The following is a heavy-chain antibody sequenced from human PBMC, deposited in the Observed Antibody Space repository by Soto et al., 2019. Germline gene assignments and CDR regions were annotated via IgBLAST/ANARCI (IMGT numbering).Heavy chain of an antibody. CDR1: GYTFTSYG. CDR3: ARDLLSGVPQSGFAP. Sequence: GASVKVSCKASGYTFTSYGISWVRQAPGQGLEWMGWISAYNGNTNYAQKLQGRVTMTTDTSTSTAYMELRSLRSDDTAVYYCARDLLSGVPQSGFAPWGQGTLVTVSS. CDR2: ISAYNGNT. D-gene: IGHD3-10*02. V-gene: IGHV1-18*01. J-gene: IGHJ5*02.